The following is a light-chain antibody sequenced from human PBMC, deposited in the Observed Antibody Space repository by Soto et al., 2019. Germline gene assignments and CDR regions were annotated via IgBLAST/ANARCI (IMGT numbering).Light chain of an antibody. CDR3: SSYTASNTFV. CDR2: DVS. J-gene: IGLJ1*01. Sequence: QSALTQPDSVSGSPGQSITISCTGTSSDVGAYDYVSWYQQHPFKAPKLMIYDVSNRPSWVSNRYSGSKSGNTASLTISGLQAEDEADYYCSSYTASNTFVFGTETKLTVL. CDR1: SSDVGAYDY. V-gene: IGLV2-14*01.